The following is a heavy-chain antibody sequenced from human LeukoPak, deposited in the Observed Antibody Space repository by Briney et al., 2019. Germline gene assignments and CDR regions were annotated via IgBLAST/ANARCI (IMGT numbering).Heavy chain of an antibody. V-gene: IGHV1-69*13. D-gene: IGHD6-6*01. CDR2: IIPIFGTA. CDR1: GGTFSSYA. CDR3: ARGPEYSSSYYYYYYMDV. J-gene: IGHJ6*03. Sequence: SVKVSCKASGGTFSSYAISWVRQAPGQGLEWMGGIIPIFGTANYAQKFQGRVTITADESTSTAYMELSSLRSEDTAVYYCARGPEYSSSYYYYYYMDVWGKGTTVTVSS.